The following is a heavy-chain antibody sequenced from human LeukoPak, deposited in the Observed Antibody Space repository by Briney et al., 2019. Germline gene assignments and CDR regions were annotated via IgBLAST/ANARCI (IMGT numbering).Heavy chain of an antibody. CDR1: GFAFSNYA. CDR3: ARDGGGDIVVAFAFDI. J-gene: IGHJ3*02. D-gene: IGHD2-15*01. CDR2: ISGGGGST. V-gene: IGHV3-23*01. Sequence: GGSLRLSCAASGFAFSNYAMSWVRQAPGKGLEWVSAISGGGGSTYYTDSVKGRFTISRDNSENTLYLQMNSLRAEDTAIYFCARDGGGDIVVAFAFDIWGQGTMVTVSS.